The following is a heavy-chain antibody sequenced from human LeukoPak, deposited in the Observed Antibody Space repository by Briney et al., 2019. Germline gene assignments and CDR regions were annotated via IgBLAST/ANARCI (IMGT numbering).Heavy chain of an antibody. CDR1: GYTFTGYY. Sequence: ASVKVSCKASGYTFTGYYMHWVRQATGQGLEWMGWMNPNSGNTGYAQKFQGRVTMTRNTSISTAYMELSSLRSEDTAVYYCARGPTSPDSSVDYWGQGTLVTVSS. J-gene: IGHJ4*02. D-gene: IGHD3-22*01. V-gene: IGHV1-8*02. CDR2: MNPNSGNT. CDR3: ARGPTSPDSSVDY.